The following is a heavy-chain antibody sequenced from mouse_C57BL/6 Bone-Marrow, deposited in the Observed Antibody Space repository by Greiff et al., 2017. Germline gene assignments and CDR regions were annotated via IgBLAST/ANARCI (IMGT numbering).Heavy chain of an antibody. V-gene: IGHV5-6*01. Sequence: EVQLVESGGDLVKPGGSLKLSCAASGFTFSSYGMSLVRQTPDKRLEWVATISSCGSYTYYPDSVKGRFTISRDNAKNTLYLQMSSLKSEDTAMYYCARGAYGSSYWYFDVWGTGTTVTVSS. CDR1: GFTFSSYG. J-gene: IGHJ1*03. D-gene: IGHD1-1*01. CDR3: ARGAYGSSYWYFDV. CDR2: ISSCGSYT.